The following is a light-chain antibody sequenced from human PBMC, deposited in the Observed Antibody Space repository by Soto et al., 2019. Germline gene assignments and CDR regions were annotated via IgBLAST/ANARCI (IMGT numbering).Light chain of an antibody. CDR2: EVN. CDR1: SSDIGGYNY. Sequence: QSALTQPASVSGSPGQSITISCTGSSSDIGGYNYVSWYQQHPGKAPKLIIYEVNNRPSGISNRFSASKSGNTASLTISGLQAEDETDYYCSSYTNSDTGVFGGGTKLTVL. V-gene: IGLV2-14*01. J-gene: IGLJ3*02. CDR3: SSYTNSDTGV.